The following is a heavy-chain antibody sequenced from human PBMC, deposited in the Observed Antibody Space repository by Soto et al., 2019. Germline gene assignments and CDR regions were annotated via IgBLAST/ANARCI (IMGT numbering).Heavy chain of an antibody. Sequence: QVQLVQSGAEVKKPGSSVKVSCKASGGTFSSYAISWVRQAPGQGLEWMGGIIPIFGTANYAQKFQGRVTITADESTSTAYMELSSLRAEDPAVYYCARAIHIVVVTAITYGMDVWGQGTTVPVSS. CDR1: GGTFSSYA. D-gene: IGHD2-21*02. CDR2: IIPIFGTA. V-gene: IGHV1-69*01. J-gene: IGHJ6*02. CDR3: ARAIHIVVVTAITYGMDV.